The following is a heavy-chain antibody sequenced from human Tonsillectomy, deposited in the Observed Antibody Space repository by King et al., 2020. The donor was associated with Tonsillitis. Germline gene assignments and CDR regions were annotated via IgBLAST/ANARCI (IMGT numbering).Heavy chain of an antibody. CDR1: GYTFTGYY. V-gene: IGHV1-2*02. J-gene: IGHJ4*02. CDR2: LNPNSGGT. CDR3: ARDSVNLWSGSRTAPDY. Sequence: QLVQSGAEVKKPGASVKVSCKASGYTFTGYYIYWVRQAPGQGLEWMGWLNPNSGGTNYAQKFQGRVTMTRDTSITTAYMELGRLRSDETGVYYCARDSVNLWSGSRTAPDYGGQGTLVTVAS. D-gene: IGHD3-3*01.